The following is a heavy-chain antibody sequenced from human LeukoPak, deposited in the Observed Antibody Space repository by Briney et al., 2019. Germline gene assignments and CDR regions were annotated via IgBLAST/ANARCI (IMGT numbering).Heavy chain of an antibody. J-gene: IGHJ4*02. V-gene: IGHV3-33*01. CDR2: IWYDGSNK. D-gene: IGHD3-22*01. CDR3: ARDETYYYDSSGPDY. Sequence: PGGSLRLSCAASGFTFSSYGMHWVRQAPGKGLEWVAVIWYDGSNKYYADSVKGRFTISRDNSKSTLYLQMNSLRAEDTAVYYCARDETYYYDSSGPDYWGQGTLVTVSS. CDR1: GFTFSSYG.